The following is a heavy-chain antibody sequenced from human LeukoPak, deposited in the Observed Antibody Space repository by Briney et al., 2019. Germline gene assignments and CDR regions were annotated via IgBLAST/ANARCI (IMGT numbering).Heavy chain of an antibody. CDR3: ASRYDSSGDYYFDY. J-gene: IGHJ4*02. CDR1: GYSFTSYW. Sequence: GESLKISCKGSGYSFTSYWIGWVRQMPGKGLEWMGIIYPGDSDTRYSASFQGQVTISPDKYLSNAYLAWSSLKASDTAMYYCASRYDSSGDYYFDYWGQGTLVTVPS. D-gene: IGHD3-22*01. CDR2: IYPGDSDT. V-gene: IGHV5-51*01.